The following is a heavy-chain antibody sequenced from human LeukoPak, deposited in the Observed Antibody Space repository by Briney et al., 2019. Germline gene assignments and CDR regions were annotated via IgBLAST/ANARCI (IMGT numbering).Heavy chain of an antibody. Sequence: PSQTLSLTCTVSGGSISSGSYYWSWIRQPAGKGLEWIGRIYTSGSTNYNPSLKSRVTISVDTSKNQFSLKLSSVTAADTAFYYWGKAERGVIYYYGMDVWGQGTTVTVSS. CDR1: GGSISSGSYY. J-gene: IGHJ6*02. CDR3: GKAERGVIYYYGMDV. CDR2: IYTSGST. D-gene: IGHD3-10*01. V-gene: IGHV4-61*02.